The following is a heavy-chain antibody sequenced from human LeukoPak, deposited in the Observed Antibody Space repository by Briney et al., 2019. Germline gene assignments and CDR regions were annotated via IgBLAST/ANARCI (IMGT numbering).Heavy chain of an antibody. CDR1: GFTFSSYW. V-gene: IGHV3-7*01. CDR3: ARDPPHWLQTPYYYRDV. D-gene: IGHD5-24*01. Sequence: GGSLRLSCAASGFTFSSYWMSWVRQAPGKGLEWVANIRQDGSEKYYVDSVKGRFTISRDNAKNSLYLQMNSLRAEDTAVYYCARDPPHWLQTPYYYRDVGGKGPTVTVPS. J-gene: IGHJ6*03. CDR2: IRQDGSEK.